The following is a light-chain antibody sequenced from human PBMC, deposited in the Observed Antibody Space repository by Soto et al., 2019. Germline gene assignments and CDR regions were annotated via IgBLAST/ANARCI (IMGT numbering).Light chain of an antibody. CDR2: EVS. CDR1: SSNIGSYNL. Sequence: QSALTQPASVSGSPGQSITISCTGTSSNIGSYNLVSWYQQHPGKAPKVMIYEVSKRPSGVSNRFSGSKSGNTASLTISGLQAEDEADYYCCSSAGSSIYVFGTGTKFTVL. V-gene: IGLV2-23*02. J-gene: IGLJ1*01. CDR3: CSSAGSSIYV.